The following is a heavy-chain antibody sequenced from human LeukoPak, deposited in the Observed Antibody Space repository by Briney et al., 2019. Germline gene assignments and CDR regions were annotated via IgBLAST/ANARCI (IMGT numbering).Heavy chain of an antibody. D-gene: IGHD3-22*01. Sequence: GGSLRLSCAASGFTFSNAWMSWVRQAPGKGLEWVGRIKSKTDGGTTDYAAPVKGRFTISRDDSKNTLYLQMNSLKTEDTAVYYCTTQRLYYYYDSSGYDDYWGQGTLVTVSS. V-gene: IGHV3-15*01. CDR2: IKSKTDGGTT. CDR1: GFTFSNAW. CDR3: TTQRLYYYYDSSGYDDY. J-gene: IGHJ4*02.